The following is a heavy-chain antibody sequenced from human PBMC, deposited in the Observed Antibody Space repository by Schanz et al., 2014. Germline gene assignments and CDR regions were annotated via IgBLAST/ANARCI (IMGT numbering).Heavy chain of an antibody. D-gene: IGHD4-17*01. Sequence: QVQLQQWGAGLLKPSETLSLTCGVFGGSFSGYYWSWIRQPPGKGLEWLSYIDGKSTTVYYADSVKGRFTVSRDNARNSLYLHMNTLGAEDTAVYYCARDGDRFYHNYYMDVWGKGTTVTVSS. CDR2: IDGKSTTV. CDR1: GGSFSGYY. V-gene: IGHV3-11*04. J-gene: IGHJ6*03. CDR3: ARDGDRFYHNYYMDV.